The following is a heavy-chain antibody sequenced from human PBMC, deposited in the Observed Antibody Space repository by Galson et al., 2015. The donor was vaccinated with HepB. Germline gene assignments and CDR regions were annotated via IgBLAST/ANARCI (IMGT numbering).Heavy chain of an antibody. CDR2: ISWSSGSI. J-gene: IGHJ6*03. Sequence: SLRLSCAASGFTFDDYAMHWVRQAPGKGLEWVSGISWSSGSISYADSVKGRFTISRDNAKNSLYLQMNSLRAEDTALYYCARYPWAVYYYYMGGWGKGTTVTVSS. CDR3: ARYPWAVYYYYMGG. V-gene: IGHV3-9*01. CDR1: GFTFDDYA. D-gene: IGHD1-14*01.